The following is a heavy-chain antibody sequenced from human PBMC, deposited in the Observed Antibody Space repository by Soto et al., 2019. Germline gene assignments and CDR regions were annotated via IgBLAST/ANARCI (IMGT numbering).Heavy chain of an antibody. D-gene: IGHD5-12*01. CDR1: GFTFSSYW. J-gene: IGHJ4*02. CDR3: ARARVDGHFDY. V-gene: IGHV3-74*01. CDR2: INSDGSST. Sequence: GGSLRLSCAASGFTFSSYWMHWVRQAPGKGLVRVSRINSDGSSTSYADSVKGRFTISRDNAKNTLYLQMNSLRAEDTAVYYCARARVDGHFDYWGQGTLVTVSS.